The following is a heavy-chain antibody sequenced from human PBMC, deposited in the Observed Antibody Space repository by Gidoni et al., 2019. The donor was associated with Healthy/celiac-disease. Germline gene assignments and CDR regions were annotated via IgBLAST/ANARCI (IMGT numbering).Heavy chain of an antibody. CDR2: IDWDDDK. D-gene: IGHD3-10*01. CDR1: GFSLSTSGMC. CDR3: ARIRSGYYGSGSYIPPRSRYYYYGMDV. J-gene: IGHJ6*02. V-gene: IGHV2-70*15. Sequence: QVTLRESGPALVKPTQTLTLTCTFSGFSLSTSGMCVSWIRQPPGKALEWLARIDWDDDKYYSTSLKTRLTISKDTSKNQVVLTMTNMDPVDTATYYCARIRSGYYGSGSYIPPRSRYYYYGMDVWGQGTTVTVSS.